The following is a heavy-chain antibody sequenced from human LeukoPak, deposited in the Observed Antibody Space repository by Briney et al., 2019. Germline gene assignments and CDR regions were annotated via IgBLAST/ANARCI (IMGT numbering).Heavy chain of an antibody. CDR2: ISYDGSNK. Sequence: GGSLRLSCAASGFTFSSYGMHWVRQAPGKGLEWVAVISYDGSNKYYADSVKGRFTISRDNSKNTLYPQMNSLRAEDTAVYYCAKDLNSGPRDIWGQGTMVTVSS. D-gene: IGHD1-26*01. J-gene: IGHJ3*02. CDR1: GFTFSSYG. CDR3: AKDLNSGPRDI. V-gene: IGHV3-30*18.